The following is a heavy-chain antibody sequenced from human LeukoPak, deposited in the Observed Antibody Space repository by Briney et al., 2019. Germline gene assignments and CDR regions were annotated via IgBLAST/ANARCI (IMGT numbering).Heavy chain of an antibody. CDR1: GDIVSSDSAA. CDR2: TFYRSKWYN. D-gene: IGHD1-14*01. V-gene: IGHV6-1*01. J-gene: IGHJ5*02. Sequence: SQTLSLTCALSGDIVSSDSAAWNWIRQSPSRGLEWLVRTFYRSKWYNDYAVSVQSRMTVNPDTSKNQFSLQLKSMTPEDTAVYYCARSINNWFDPWGQGTLVTVSS. CDR3: ARSINNWFDP.